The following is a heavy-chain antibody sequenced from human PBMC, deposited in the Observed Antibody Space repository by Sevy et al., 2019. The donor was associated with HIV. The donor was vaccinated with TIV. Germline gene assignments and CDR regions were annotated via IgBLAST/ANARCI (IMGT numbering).Heavy chain of an antibody. CDR2: IWYDGSIK. CDR3: ASEHNWDDAFDI. J-gene: IGHJ3*02. Sequence: GESLKISCAASGFTFNMYGMHWVRQAPGKGLEWVGQIWYDGSIKKYADSVKGRFTISRDNSKSTLYLQMNSLGGEDTAVYFCASEHNWDDAFDIWGQGTMVTVSS. D-gene: IGHD1-1*01. CDR1: GFTFNMYG. V-gene: IGHV3-33*08.